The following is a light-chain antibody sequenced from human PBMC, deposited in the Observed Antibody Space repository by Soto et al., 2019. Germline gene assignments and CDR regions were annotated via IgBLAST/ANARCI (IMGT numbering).Light chain of an antibody. V-gene: IGKV3-11*01. CDR2: DTS. Sequence: EIVLTQSPATLSLSPWERATLSCRASQSVSRYLAWYQQKPGQAPRLLLYDTSSRATGIPARFSGGGSGTDFTLTISRLEPEDFAVYYCQQRSNWPPALSFGGGTKVDIK. CDR3: QQRSNWPPALS. CDR1: QSVSRY. J-gene: IGKJ4*01.